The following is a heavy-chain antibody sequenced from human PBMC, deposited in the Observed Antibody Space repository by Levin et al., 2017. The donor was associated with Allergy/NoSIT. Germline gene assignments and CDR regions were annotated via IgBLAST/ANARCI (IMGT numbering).Heavy chain of an antibody. J-gene: IGHJ4*02. CDR3: ARVGGDPRYYFDY. CDR2: IYYSGST. Sequence: SETLSLTCTVSGGSISSYYWSWIRQPPGKGLEWIGYIYYSGSTNYNPSLKSRVTISVDTSKNQFSLKLSSVTAADTAVYYCARVGGDPRYYFDYWGQGTLVTVSS. V-gene: IGHV4-59*01. CDR1: GGSISSYY. D-gene: IGHD2-21*02.